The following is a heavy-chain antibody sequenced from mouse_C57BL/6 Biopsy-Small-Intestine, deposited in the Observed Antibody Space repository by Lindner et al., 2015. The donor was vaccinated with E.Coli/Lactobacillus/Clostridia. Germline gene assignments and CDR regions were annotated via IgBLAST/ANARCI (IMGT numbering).Heavy chain of an antibody. CDR2: INPNSGGT. Sequence: SVKVSCKASGYTFTGYYMHWVRQAPGQGLEWMGWINPNSGGTNYAQKFQGRVTMTRDTSISTAYMELRSLRSDDTAVYYCARDSSSWYYYYYGMDVWGQGTTVTVSS. J-gene: IGHJ1*01. V-gene: IGHV1-53*01. CDR3: ARDSSSWYYYYYGMDV. CDR1: GYTFTGYY. D-gene: IGHD1-1*01.